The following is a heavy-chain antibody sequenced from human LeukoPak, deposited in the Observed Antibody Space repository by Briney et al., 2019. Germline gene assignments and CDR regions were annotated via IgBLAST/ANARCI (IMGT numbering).Heavy chain of an antibody. V-gene: IGHV4-59*01. CDR2: IYYCGST. J-gene: IGHJ3*02. D-gene: IGHD3-22*01. CDR3: ARVIDYYDSSGYYAAGAFDI. CDR1: GGSISSYY. Sequence: SETLSLTCTVSGGSISSYYWSWIRQLPGKGLERIGYIYYCGSTNYNPSLKSRVTISVDTSKNQFSLKLSSVTAADTAVYYCARVIDYYDSSGYYAAGAFDIWGQGTMVTVSS.